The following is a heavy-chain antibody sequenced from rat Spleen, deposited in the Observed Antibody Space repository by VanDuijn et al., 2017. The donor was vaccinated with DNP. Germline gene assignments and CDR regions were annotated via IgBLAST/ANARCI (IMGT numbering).Heavy chain of an antibody. CDR1: GFTFSNYY. D-gene: IGHD1-4*01. V-gene: IGHV5-25*01. CDR3: ARSRLPGYYPFAC. J-gene: IGHJ3*01. Sequence: EVQLVESGGGLVQPGRSLKLSCAASGFTFSNYYMAWVRQAPKKGLEWVATISTSGSRAYYPDSVKGRFTISRDDAKSSLYLQMNSMKSEDTATYYCARSRLPGYYPFACWGQGTLVTVSS. CDR2: ISTSGSRA.